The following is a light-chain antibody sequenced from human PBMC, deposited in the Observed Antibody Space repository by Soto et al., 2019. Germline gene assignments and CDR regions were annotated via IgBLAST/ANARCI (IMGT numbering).Light chain of an antibody. CDR2: GAS. Sequence: EIMMTQSPVTLSVSPGERATLSCRASQSVSSNLAWYQQKPGQAPRLLIYGASTRATGIPARFSGSGSGTDFTLTISSLEPEDFAVYYCQQYNNWPRTFGQGTKVDIK. CDR1: QSVSSN. CDR3: QQYNNWPRT. J-gene: IGKJ1*01. V-gene: IGKV3-15*01.